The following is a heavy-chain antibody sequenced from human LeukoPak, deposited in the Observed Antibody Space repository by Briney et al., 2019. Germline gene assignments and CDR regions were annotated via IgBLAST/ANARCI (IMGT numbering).Heavy chain of an antibody. D-gene: IGHD3-22*01. Sequence: ASVKVSCKASGYTSTGYYMHWVRQAPGQGLEWMGWINPNSGGTNYAQKFQGRVTMTRDTSISTAYMELSRLRSDDTAVYYCARYGSPYYYDSSGYYPFDYWGQGTLVTVSS. CDR3: ARYGSPYYYDSSGYYPFDY. CDR2: INPNSGGT. J-gene: IGHJ4*02. V-gene: IGHV1-2*02. CDR1: GYTSTGYY.